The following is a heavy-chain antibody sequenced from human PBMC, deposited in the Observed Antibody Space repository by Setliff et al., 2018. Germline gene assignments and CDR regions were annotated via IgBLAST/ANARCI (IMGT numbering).Heavy chain of an antibody. V-gene: IGHV4-39*06. CDR1: GGSISSSSYY. CDR2: INHSGST. J-gene: IGHJ6*02. Sequence: SETLSLTCTVSGGSISSSSYYWGWIRQPPGKGLEWIGEINHSGSTNYNPSLKSRVTISVDKSKNQFPLNLNSVTAADTAVYYCARKKTVYWYYGMDVWGQGTTVTVSS. CDR3: ARKKTVYWYYGMDV. D-gene: IGHD2-15*01.